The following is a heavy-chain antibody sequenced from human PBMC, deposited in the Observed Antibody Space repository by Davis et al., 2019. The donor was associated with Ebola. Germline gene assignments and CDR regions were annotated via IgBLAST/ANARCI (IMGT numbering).Heavy chain of an antibody. CDR2: IKQDGSEK. J-gene: IGHJ6*02. V-gene: IGHV3-7*03. CDR3: SSAMNYYDSSAIWSYYYYGMDV. Sequence: PGGSLRLSCAASGFTFSSYRMTWVRQAPGKGLEWVANIKQDGSEKHYVDSVKGRFTISRDNSKNALYLQMNSLRAEDTAVYYCSSAMNYYDSSAIWSYYYYGMDVWGQGTTVTVSS. D-gene: IGHD3-22*01. CDR1: GFTFSSYR.